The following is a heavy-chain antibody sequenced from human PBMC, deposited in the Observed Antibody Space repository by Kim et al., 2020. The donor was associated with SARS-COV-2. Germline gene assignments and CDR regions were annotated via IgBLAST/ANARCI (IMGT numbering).Heavy chain of an antibody. CDR3: ARFSPRIAAAGTVSYFDY. J-gene: IGHJ4*02. CDR1: GFTFSSYE. CDR2: ISSSGSTI. D-gene: IGHD6-13*01. Sequence: GGSLRLSCAASGFTFSSYEMNWVRQAPGKGLEWVSYISSSGSTIYYADSVKGRFTISRDNAKNSLYLQMNSLRAEDTPVYYCARFSPRIAAAGTVSYFDYWGQGTLVTVSS. V-gene: IGHV3-48*03.